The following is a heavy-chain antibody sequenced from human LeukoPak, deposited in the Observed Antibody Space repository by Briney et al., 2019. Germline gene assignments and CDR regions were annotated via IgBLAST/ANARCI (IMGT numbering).Heavy chain of an antibody. J-gene: IGHJ6*03. CDR3: ARDVSSPTMGIYYYYYYMDV. CDR1: GFTFSSYS. D-gene: IGHD3-10*01. Sequence: PGGSLRLSCAASGFTFSSYSMNWVRQAPGTGLEWVSYISSSSSTIYYADSVKGRFTISRDNAKNSLYLQMNSLRAEDTALYYCARDVSSPTMGIYYYYYYMDVWGKGTTVTVSS. V-gene: IGHV3-48*04. CDR2: ISSSSSTI.